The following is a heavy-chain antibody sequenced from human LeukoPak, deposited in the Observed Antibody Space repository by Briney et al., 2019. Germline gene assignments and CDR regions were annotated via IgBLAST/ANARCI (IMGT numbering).Heavy chain of an antibody. Sequence: PGGSLRLSCAGTGFTFSTYGMHWVRQAPGKGLEWVALISYDGSNEHYADSVKGRFTLARDNSRSTLYLQMNSLRAEDTAIYYCAKDQSGRTSWFLDYWGQGTLVTVSS. J-gene: IGHJ4*02. V-gene: IGHV3-30*18. CDR1: GFTFSTYG. CDR2: ISYDGSNE. D-gene: IGHD2-2*01. CDR3: AKDQSGRTSWFLDY.